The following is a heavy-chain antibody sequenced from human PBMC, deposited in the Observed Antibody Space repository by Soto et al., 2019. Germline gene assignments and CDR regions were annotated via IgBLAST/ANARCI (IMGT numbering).Heavy chain of an antibody. J-gene: IGHJ4*02. CDR1: GDSISSNSAA. Sequence: PSETLSLTCAISGDSISSNSAAWNWIRQSPSRGLEWLGRTYYRSSWFYDYAVSLKSRITINAGASKNQFSLQLNSVTPDDTAMYYCARDKRVGALVDYWGPGTLVTVSS. D-gene: IGHD3-16*01. CDR2: TYYRSSWFY. CDR3: ARDKRVGALVDY. V-gene: IGHV6-1*01.